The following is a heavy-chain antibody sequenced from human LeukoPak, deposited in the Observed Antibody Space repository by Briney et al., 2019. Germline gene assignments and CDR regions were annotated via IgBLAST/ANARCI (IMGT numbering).Heavy chain of an antibody. CDR3: ARHSVASPHYFDY. V-gene: IGHV4-61*05. J-gene: IGHJ4*02. CDR1: GGSISSSSYY. Sequence: PSETLSLTCTVSGGSISSSSYYWGWIRQPPGKEVEWIGFISYSGTTHYNPSLKSRVTMSVATSNNQFSLRLSSVTAADTAIYYCARHSVASPHYFDYWGQGALVTVSS. CDR2: ISYSGTT. D-gene: IGHD2-21*01.